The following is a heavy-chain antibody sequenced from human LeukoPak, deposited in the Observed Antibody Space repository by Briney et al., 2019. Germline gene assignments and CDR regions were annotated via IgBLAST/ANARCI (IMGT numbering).Heavy chain of an antibody. J-gene: IGHJ4*02. V-gene: IGHV3-21*01. CDR1: GGSISSYY. Sequence: ETLSLTCTVSGGSISSYYWSWVRQAPGKGLEWVSSITSSSSSMYSADSVKGRLTISRDNAKNSLYLQMNSLRAEDTAVYYCARDLAWGGYWGQGTLVTVSS. CDR3: ARDLAWGGY. D-gene: IGHD7-27*01. CDR2: ITSSSSSM.